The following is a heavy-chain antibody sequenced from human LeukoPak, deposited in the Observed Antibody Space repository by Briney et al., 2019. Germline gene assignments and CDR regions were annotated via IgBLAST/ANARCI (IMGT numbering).Heavy chain of an antibody. CDR1: GGSISSYY. V-gene: IGHV4-59*01. CDR2: IYYSGST. Sequence: PSETLSLTCTVSGGSISSYYWSWIRQPPGKGLEWIGYIYYSGSTNYNPSLKSRVTISVDTSKNQFSLKLSSVTTADTAVYYCATSGDYYYYYMDVWGKGTTVTISS. J-gene: IGHJ6*03. CDR3: ATSGDYYYYYMDV. D-gene: IGHD6-19*01.